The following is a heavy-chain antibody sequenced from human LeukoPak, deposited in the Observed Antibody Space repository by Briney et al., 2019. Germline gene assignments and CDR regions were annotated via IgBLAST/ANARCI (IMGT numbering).Heavy chain of an antibody. Sequence: SVKVSCKASGGTFSSYAISWVRQAPGQGLEWMGRIIPILGIANYAQKFQGRVTITADKSTSTAYMELSSLRSEDTAVYYCARAGYCSGGSCYPEPIDYWGQGTLVTVSS. CDR1: GGTFSSYA. D-gene: IGHD2-15*01. J-gene: IGHJ4*02. V-gene: IGHV1-69*04. CDR3: ARAGYCSGGSCYPEPIDY. CDR2: IIPILGIA.